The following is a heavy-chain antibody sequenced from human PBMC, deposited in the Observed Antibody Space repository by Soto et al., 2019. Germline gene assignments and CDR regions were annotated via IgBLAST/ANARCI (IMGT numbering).Heavy chain of an antibody. CDR1: GFTFSGSA. J-gene: IGHJ6*03. CDR2: IRSKPNNYAT. CDR3: SRQASDFWSGKPQYYMDV. D-gene: IGHD3-3*01. Sequence: EVQLVESGGGLAQPGGSLNLSCAASGFTFSGSAMHWVRQASGKGLEWVGRIRSKPNNYATAYGASVKGRFTISRDYSKNTAYLHMNSLNTEDTAVYYCSRQASDFWSGKPQYYMDVWGKGTTVTVSS. V-gene: IGHV3-73*01.